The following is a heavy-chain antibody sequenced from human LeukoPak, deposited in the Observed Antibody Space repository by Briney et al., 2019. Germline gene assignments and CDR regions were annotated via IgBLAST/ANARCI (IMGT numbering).Heavy chain of an antibody. CDR3: ARDSGYYYDSSGYYYSY. CDR2: IIPIFGTA. D-gene: IGHD3-22*01. CDR1: GGTFSSYA. J-gene: IGHJ4*02. V-gene: IGHV1-69*05. Sequence: SVKVSCKTSGGTFSSYAISWVRQAPGQGLEWMGRIIPIFGTANYAQKFQGRVTITTDESTSTAYMELSSLRSEDTAVYYCARDSGYYYDSSGYYYSYWGQGTLVTVSS.